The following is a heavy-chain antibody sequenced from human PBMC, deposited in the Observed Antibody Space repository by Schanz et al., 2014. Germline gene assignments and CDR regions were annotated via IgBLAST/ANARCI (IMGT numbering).Heavy chain of an antibody. V-gene: IGHV3-33*01. CDR3: ARDEGRDGYNLAFDV. CDR1: GFTFNSYG. CDR2: IWYDGSNK. D-gene: IGHD5-12*01. Sequence: QVQLVESGGGVVQPGRSLRLSCAASGFTFNSYGMHWVRQAPGKGLEWVAFIWYDGSNKYYADSVKGRFTISRDNSKNTLYVQMNSLRAEDTAVYFCARDEGRDGYNLAFDVWGQGTLVTVSS. J-gene: IGHJ3*01.